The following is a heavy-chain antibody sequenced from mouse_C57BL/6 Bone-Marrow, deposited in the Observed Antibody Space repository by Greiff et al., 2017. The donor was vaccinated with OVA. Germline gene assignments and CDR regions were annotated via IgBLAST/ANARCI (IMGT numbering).Heavy chain of an antibody. CDR3: ARSLGKILKLGY. D-gene: IGHD4-1*01. J-gene: IGHJ2*01. Sequence: LVESGAELVKPGASVKISCKASGYAFSSYWMNWVKQRPGKGLEWIGQIYPGDGDTNYNGKFKGKATLTADKSSSTAYMQLSSLTSEDSAVYFCARSLGKILKLGYWGQGTTLTVSS. CDR2: IYPGDGDT. V-gene: IGHV1-80*01. CDR1: GYAFSSYW.